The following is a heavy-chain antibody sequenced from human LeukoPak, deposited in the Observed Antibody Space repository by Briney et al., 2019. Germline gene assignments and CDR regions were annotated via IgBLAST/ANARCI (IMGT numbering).Heavy chain of an antibody. CDR2: ISSSGSTI. Sequence: GGSLRLSCAASGFTFSSYEMHWVRQAPGKGLEWVSYISSSGSTIYYADSVRGRFTISRDNAKNSLYLQMNSLRAEDTAVYYCARDYGGSSPFDYWGQGTLVTVSS. D-gene: IGHD4-23*01. J-gene: IGHJ4*02. CDR1: GFTFSSYE. CDR3: ARDYGGSSPFDY. V-gene: IGHV3-48*03.